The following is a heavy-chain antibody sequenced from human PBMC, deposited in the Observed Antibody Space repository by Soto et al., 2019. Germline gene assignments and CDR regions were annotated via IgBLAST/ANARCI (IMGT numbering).Heavy chain of an antibody. D-gene: IGHD2-2*01. Sequence: GGSLRLSCAASGFTFSNYAMSWVRQAPGKGLEWVSTISYSSGSTNYADSVKGRFTISRDNSKNTLYLQMNRLRAEDTALYYCTKEYCSGTSCLSPPHFWGQGTLVTVSS. CDR1: GFTFSNYA. V-gene: IGHV3-23*01. J-gene: IGHJ4*02. CDR2: ISYSSGST. CDR3: TKEYCSGTSCLSPPHF.